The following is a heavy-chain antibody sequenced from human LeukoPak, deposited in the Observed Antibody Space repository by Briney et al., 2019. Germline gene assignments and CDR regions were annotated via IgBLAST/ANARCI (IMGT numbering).Heavy chain of an antibody. CDR1: GFTFSSYW. V-gene: IGHV3-74*01. D-gene: IGHD1-26*01. J-gene: IGHJ4*02. CDR2: INSDGSST. CDR3: ARGTGSYYSLGY. Sequence: GGSLRLSCAASGFTFSSYWMHWVRHAPGKGLVWVSRINSDGSSTSYADSVKGRFTISRDNAKNTLYLQMDSLRAEDTAMYYCARGTGSYYSLGYWGQGTLVTVSS.